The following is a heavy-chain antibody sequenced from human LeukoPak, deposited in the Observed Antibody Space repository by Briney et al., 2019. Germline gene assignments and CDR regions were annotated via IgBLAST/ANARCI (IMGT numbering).Heavy chain of an antibody. CDR2: ISSSGSTI. Sequence: GGSLRLSCAASGFTFSSYEMNWVRQAPGKGLEWVSYISSSGSTIYYAESVKGRFTISRENAKTSLYLQMNSLRAEDTAVYYCARSNYYGGNSFDYWGQGTLVTVSS. D-gene: IGHD4-23*01. CDR1: GFTFSSYE. J-gene: IGHJ4*02. CDR3: ARSNYYGGNSFDY. V-gene: IGHV3-48*03.